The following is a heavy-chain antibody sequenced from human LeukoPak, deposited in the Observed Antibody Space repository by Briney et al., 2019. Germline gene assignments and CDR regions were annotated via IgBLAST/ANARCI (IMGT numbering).Heavy chain of an antibody. CDR1: GGSISSYY. CDR2: MNPDGSQR. V-gene: IGHV3-7*01. CDR3: ARDSPRGRFDS. Sequence: ETLSLTCTVSGGSISSYYWSWIRQPPGKGLEWVANMNPDGSQRNYVGSVKGRFTISRDSANNSVYLQMNSLRAEDTAFYYCARDSPRGRFDSWGQGTLVTVSS. J-gene: IGHJ4*02.